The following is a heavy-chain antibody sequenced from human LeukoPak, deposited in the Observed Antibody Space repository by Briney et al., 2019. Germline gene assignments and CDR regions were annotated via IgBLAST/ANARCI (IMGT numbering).Heavy chain of an antibody. J-gene: IGHJ4*02. V-gene: IGHV1-18*01. CDR2: ISSYNVNK. CDR3: VRDSGDPKYYYDSSGYGQADY. Sequence: GASVKVSCKASGYTFTSYGISWVRQAPGQGLEWMGWISSYNVNKNYAQKLLGRVTMTTDTSTSTAYMELRSLRSDDTALYYCVRDSGDPKYYYDSSGYGQADYWGQGALVTVSS. CDR1: GYTFTSYG. D-gene: IGHD3-22*01.